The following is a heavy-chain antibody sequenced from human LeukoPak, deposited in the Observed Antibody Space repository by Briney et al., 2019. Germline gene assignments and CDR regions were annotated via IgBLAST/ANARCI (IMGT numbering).Heavy chain of an antibody. CDR2: IKEHGSEK. D-gene: IGHD2-15*01. CDR1: GFTFNNYW. Sequence: GGSLRLSCAASGFTFNNYWMTWVRQAPGKGLEWVALIKEHGSEKFYVESVKGRFTISRDNAKNSLRLQMNSLRVEDTAIYYCVKYYCRTPDYCYMLDDWGQGTLVTVSS. CDR3: VKYYCRTPDYCYMLDD. J-gene: IGHJ4*02. V-gene: IGHV3-7*01.